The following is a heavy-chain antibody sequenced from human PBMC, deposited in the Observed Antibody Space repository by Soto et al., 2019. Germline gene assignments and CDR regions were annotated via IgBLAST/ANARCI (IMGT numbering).Heavy chain of an antibody. D-gene: IGHD3-10*01. CDR3: AKDLIRGGVIIPYYFDY. V-gene: IGHV3-23*01. J-gene: IGHJ4*02. CDR2: ISGSGGST. Sequence: GGALRLSCSAPGFTFCSYAISWVPQAPGEGLEWVSAISGSGGSTYYADSVKGRFTISRDNSKNTLYLQMNSLRAEDTAVYYCAKDLIRGGVIIPYYFDYWGQGTLVTVSS. CDR1: GFTFCSYA.